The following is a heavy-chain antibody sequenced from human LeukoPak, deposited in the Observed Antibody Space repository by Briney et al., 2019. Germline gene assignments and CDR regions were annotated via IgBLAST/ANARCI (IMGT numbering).Heavy chain of an antibody. CDR3: AIAGDSTTSCYRCFGY. V-gene: IGHV5-51*01. D-gene: IGHD2-2*02. CDR1: GYRFTSYW. Sequence: GESLKISCKGSGYRFTSYWIGWVRQMPGKGLEGMGATYPDDSDKRYTLSFRGQVTISDDKSIGTAYLQWSSLKASDTALYYCAIAGDSTTSCYRCFGYWGQGTLVTVSS. CDR2: TYPDDSDK. J-gene: IGHJ4*02.